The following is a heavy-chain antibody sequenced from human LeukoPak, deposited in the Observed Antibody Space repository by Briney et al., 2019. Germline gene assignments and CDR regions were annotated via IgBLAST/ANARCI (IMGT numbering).Heavy chain of an antibody. CDR3: AKGYCSSTSCPLNY. CDR2: ISYDGSNK. V-gene: IGHV3-30*04. J-gene: IGHJ4*02. CDR1: GFTFSSYA. Sequence: GRSLRLSCAASGFTFSSYAMHWVRQAPGKGLEWVAVISYDGSNKYYADSVKGRFTISRDNSKNTLYLQMNSLRAEDTAVYYCAKGYCSSTSCPLNYWGQGTLVTVSS. D-gene: IGHD2-2*01.